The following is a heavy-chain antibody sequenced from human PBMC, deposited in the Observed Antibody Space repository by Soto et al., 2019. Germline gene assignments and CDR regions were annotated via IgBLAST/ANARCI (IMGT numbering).Heavy chain of an antibody. CDR2: IYYSGNT. Sequence: QVRLQEWGPGLVKPSQTLSLKCSVSGGSITTGGRYWSWIRQLPGQGLEWIGDIYYSGNTYYNASLKSRVPISVEAAKNQFSPELSSVTAADTAVYYCAQALVFTGGDGFDIWGQGRLVTVSS. CDR3: AQALVFTGGDGFDI. CDR1: GGSITTGGRY. D-gene: IGHD1-1*01. J-gene: IGHJ3*02. V-gene: IGHV4-31*02.